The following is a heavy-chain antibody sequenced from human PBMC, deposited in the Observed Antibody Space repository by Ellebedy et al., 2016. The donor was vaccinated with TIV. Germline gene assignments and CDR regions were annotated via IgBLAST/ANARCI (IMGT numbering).Heavy chain of an antibody. V-gene: IGHV3-23*01. J-gene: IGHJ3*02. CDR2: TSGSGRSS. CDR1: GFIFSNYA. D-gene: IGHD2-2*01. Sequence: PGGSLRLSCAASGFIFSNYAMSWVRQAPGKGLEWVSGTSGSGRSSDPADSVKGRFTISRDNSKNTLNLQMNSLRAEDTAVYYCAKDAPDCRSTSCNRLDLDTFDIWGQGTMVTVSS. CDR3: AKDAPDCRSTSCNRLDLDTFDI.